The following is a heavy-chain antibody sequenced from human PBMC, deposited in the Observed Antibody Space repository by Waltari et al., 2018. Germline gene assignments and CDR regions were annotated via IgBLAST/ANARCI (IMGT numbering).Heavy chain of an antibody. CDR3: ARSIAARLVDY. D-gene: IGHD6-6*01. CDR2: INPSGGST. V-gene: IGHV1-46*01. Sequence: QVKLVQSGAEVQKPGASVKVSCKASGYTFTSYYMHWVRQAPGPVLKCTGIINPSGGSTSYAQKFQGRVTMTRDTSTSTVYMELSSLRSEDTAVYYCARSIAARLVDYWGQGTLVTVSS. CDR1: GYTFTSYY. J-gene: IGHJ4*02.